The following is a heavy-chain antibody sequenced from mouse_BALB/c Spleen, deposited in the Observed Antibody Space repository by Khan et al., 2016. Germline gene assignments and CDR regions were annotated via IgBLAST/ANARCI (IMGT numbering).Heavy chain of an antibody. J-gene: IGHJ1*01. CDR2: IRYSGST. CDR1: GYSITSDYA. CDR3: TRSPTATRYFDV. V-gene: IGHV3-2*02. Sequence: EVQLQESGPGLVKPSQSLSLTCTVTGYSITSDYAWNWIRQFPGNKLEWMGYIRYSGSTTYNPSPKSRISITRDTSKNQFFLQVYSVTTEDTATYYCTRSPTATRYFDVWGAGTTVTVSS. D-gene: IGHD1-2*01.